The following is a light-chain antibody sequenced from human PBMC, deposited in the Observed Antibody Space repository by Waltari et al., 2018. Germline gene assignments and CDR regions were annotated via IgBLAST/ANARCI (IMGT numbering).Light chain of an antibody. CDR1: QSVGTW. CDR2: IAS. Sequence: IQITQSPSPLSAPVGNSVPLSCRASQSVGTWLAWYQQKPGKAPKLLIYIASSLDSGVPSRFSGSGSGTDFTLTISSLQPADFATYSCQQYSSFSTFGQGTKV. V-gene: IGKV1-5*03. CDR3: QQYSSFST. J-gene: IGKJ2*01.